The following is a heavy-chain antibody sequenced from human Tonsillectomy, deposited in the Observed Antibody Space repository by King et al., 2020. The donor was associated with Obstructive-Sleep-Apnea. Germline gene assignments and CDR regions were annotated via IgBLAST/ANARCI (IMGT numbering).Heavy chain of an antibody. Sequence: VQLVESGGGVVQPGRSLKLSCAASGFTFSTYAMHWVRQTPGKGLQWVAVISYDGGNKYYADSVKGQFSVSRDNSKNTLYLQMNRLRVEDTAIYFCAREFRGREYTNGPFDYWGQGTLVTV. J-gene: IGHJ4*02. CDR3: AREFRGREYTNGPFDY. D-gene: IGHD2-8*01. CDR1: GFTFSTYA. V-gene: IGHV3-30*04. CDR2: ISYDGGNK.